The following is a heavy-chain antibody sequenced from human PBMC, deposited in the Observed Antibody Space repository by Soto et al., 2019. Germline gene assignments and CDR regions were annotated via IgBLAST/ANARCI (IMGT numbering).Heavy chain of an antibody. D-gene: IGHD3-10*01. CDR1: GGTFSSYA. CDR2: IIPIFGTA. Sequence: QVQLVQSGAEVKKPGSSVKVSCKASGGTFSSYAISWVRQAPGQGLEWRGGIIPIFGTANYAQKFQGRVTITADKSTSTAYMELSSLRSEDTAVYYCARSYSWGSGSYYFDYWGQGTLVTVSS. J-gene: IGHJ4*02. CDR3: ARSYSWGSGSYYFDY. V-gene: IGHV1-69*06.